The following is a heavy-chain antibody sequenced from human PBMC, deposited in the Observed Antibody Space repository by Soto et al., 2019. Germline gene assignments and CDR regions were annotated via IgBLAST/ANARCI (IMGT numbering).Heavy chain of an antibody. Sequence: PGGSLRLSCAGSGFTFSGYAMTWVRQAPGKGLEWVSVISTSADRPDYADSVKGRFTMSRDNAKNSLYLQMDSLRAEDTAVYYCARGPLIAVAGTGWFDPWGQGTLVTVSS. CDR1: GFTFSGYA. CDR3: ARGPLIAVAGTGWFDP. D-gene: IGHD6-19*01. J-gene: IGHJ5*02. V-gene: IGHV3-23*01. CDR2: ISTSADRP.